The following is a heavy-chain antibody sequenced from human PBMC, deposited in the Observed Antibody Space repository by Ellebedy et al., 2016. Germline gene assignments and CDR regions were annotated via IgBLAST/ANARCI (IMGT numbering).Heavy chain of an antibody. CDR3: AKDASMITFGGVRIDY. V-gene: IGHV3-7*01. D-gene: IGHD3-16*01. J-gene: IGHJ4*02. CDR1: GFTFSSYW. Sequence: GESLKISCAASGFTFSSYWMSWVRQAPGKGLEWVANIKQDGSEKYYVDSVKGRFTISRDNAKNSLYLQMNSLSAEDTAVYYCAKDASMITFGGVRIDYWGQGTLVTVSS. CDR2: IKQDGSEK.